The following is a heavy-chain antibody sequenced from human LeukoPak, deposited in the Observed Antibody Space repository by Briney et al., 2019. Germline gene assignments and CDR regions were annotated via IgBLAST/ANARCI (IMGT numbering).Heavy chain of an antibody. CDR3: ARESAYAFDY. D-gene: IGHD5-12*01. J-gene: IGHJ4*02. CDR1: GFTFSGYS. CDR2: ISSTSSTL. Sequence: GGSLRLSCAASGFTFSGYSTNWVRQAPGKGLEGGSYISSTSSTLLYTDSVKGRLIISRDNAKNSLYLQMNSLGAEDTAVYYCARESAYAFDYWGQGILVTVSS. V-gene: IGHV3-48*01.